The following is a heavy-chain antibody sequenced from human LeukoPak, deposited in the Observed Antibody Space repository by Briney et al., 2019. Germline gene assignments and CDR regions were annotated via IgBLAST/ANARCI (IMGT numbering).Heavy chain of an antibody. J-gene: IGHJ4*02. Sequence: PSETLSLTCTVSGGSISSNYWSWVRQPPGKGLEWIGYIYYSGSTNYNPSLKSRVTILVDTSKNQFSLKVSSVTAADTAVYYCARGQYSGSCFDNWGQGSPVTVSS. CDR1: GGSISSNY. V-gene: IGHV4-59*01. D-gene: IGHD1-26*01. CDR3: ARGQYSGSCFDN. CDR2: IYYSGST.